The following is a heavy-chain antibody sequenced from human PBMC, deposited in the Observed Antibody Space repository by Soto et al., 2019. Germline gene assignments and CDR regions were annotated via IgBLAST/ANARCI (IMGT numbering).Heavy chain of an antibody. V-gene: IGHV4-31*03. CDR3: ARRDGPGFDY. J-gene: IGHJ4*02. CDR2: IYYSGST. Sequence: SETLSLTCTVSGGSISSGGYYWSWIRQHPGKGLEWIGYIYYSGSTYYNPSLKSRVTISVDTSKNQFSLKLSSVTAADTAVYYCARRDGPGFDYWGQGTLVTVSS. CDR1: GGSISSGGYY.